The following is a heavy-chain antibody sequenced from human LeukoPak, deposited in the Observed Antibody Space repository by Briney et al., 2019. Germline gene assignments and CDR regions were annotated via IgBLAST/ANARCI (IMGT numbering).Heavy chain of an antibody. V-gene: IGHV4-59*01. CDR2: IYYSGST. CDR3: ARARYSGYDDPLDY. D-gene: IGHD5-12*01. Sequence: SETLSLTCTASGGSISSYYWSWIRQPPGKGLEWIGYIYYSGSTNYNPSLKSRVTISVDTSKNQFSLKLSSVTAADTAVYYCARARYSGYDDPLDYWGQGTLVTVSS. CDR1: GGSISSYY. J-gene: IGHJ4*02.